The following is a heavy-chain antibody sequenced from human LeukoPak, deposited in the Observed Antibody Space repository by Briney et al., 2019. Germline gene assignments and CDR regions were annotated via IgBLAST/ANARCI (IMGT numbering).Heavy chain of an antibody. Sequence: GGSLRLSFAASGFTFSSYAMHWVRQAPGKGLEWVAVISYDGSNKYYADSVKGRFTISRDNSKNTLYLQMNSLRAEDTAVYYCARGVGCSSTSCSYYFDYWGQGTLVTVSS. J-gene: IGHJ4*02. D-gene: IGHD2-2*01. CDR2: ISYDGSNK. V-gene: IGHV3-30-3*01. CDR3: ARGVGCSSTSCSYYFDY. CDR1: GFTFSSYA.